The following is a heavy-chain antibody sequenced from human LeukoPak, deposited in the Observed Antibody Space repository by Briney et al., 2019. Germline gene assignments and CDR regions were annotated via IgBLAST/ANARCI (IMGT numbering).Heavy chain of an antibody. CDR3: ARGAYQLLSPDF. V-gene: IGHV3-30*03. J-gene: IGHJ4*02. D-gene: IGHD3-16*01. CDR2: ISYDGNNR. CDR1: GFTFSSYS. Sequence: GGSLRLSCAASGFTFSSYSMNWVRQAPGKGLEWVAVISYDGNNRHYADFVGGRFTISRDGDTNTLFLEMHSLTTDDTALYYCARGAYQLLSPDFWGQGVLVTVSS.